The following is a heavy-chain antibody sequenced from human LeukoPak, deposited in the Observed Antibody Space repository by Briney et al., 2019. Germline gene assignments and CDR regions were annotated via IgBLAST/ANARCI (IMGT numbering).Heavy chain of an antibody. CDR3: ASRQWLDPYYYYYGMDV. Sequence: SETLSLTCTVSGGSISSYYWSWIRQPPGKGLEWIGYIYYSGSTNYNPSLKSRVTIPVDTSKNQFSLKLSSVTAADTAVYYCASRQWLDPYYYYYGMDVWGQGTTVTVSS. CDR2: IYYSGST. CDR1: GGSISSYY. D-gene: IGHD6-19*01. V-gene: IGHV4-59*01. J-gene: IGHJ6*02.